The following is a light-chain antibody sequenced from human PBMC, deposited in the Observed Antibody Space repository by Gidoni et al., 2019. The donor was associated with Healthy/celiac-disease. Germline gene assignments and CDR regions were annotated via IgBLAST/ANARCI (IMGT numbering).Light chain of an antibody. CDR2: WAS. V-gene: IGKV4-1*01. Sequence: EIVMIKSSDAMAVSLGERATINCKSSRCVIYSSNNKNYLAWYQQKPGQPPKLLFYWASTRESGVPDRFSGSGSGTNVTLTISSLQAEDVAVYYCQQYYSTLVWTFXHXTKVEIK. CDR3: QQYYSTLVWT. CDR1: RCVIYSSNNKNY. J-gene: IGKJ2*02.